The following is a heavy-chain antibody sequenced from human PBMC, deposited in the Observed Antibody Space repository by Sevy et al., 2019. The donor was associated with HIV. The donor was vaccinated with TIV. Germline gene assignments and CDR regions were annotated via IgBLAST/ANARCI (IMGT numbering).Heavy chain of an antibody. Sequence: GGSLRLSCVASGFTFTDHWMTWLRQAPGKGLEWVANIKPDGSEIYYVASVKGRFTISRDNAKNSLYLQMNSLRVEDSAVYYCAGVPGNSVWRGQGTLVTVSS. CDR3: AGVPGNSVW. V-gene: IGHV3-7*01. D-gene: IGHD1-1*01. CDR1: GFTFTDHW. J-gene: IGHJ4*02. CDR2: IKPDGSEI.